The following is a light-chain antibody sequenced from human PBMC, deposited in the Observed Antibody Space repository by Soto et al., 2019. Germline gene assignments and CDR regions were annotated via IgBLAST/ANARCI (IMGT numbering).Light chain of an antibody. J-gene: IGLJ2*01. CDR1: SRDVGGYNY. CDR3: CSYAGSYTPVV. V-gene: IGLV2-11*01. Sequence: QSALTQPRSVSGSPGQSVTISCTGTSRDVGGYNYVSWYQQHPGKAPKLMIYDVSKRPSGVPDRFSGSKSGNTASLTISGLQAEDEADYYCCSYAGSYTPVVFGGGTKVTVL. CDR2: DVS.